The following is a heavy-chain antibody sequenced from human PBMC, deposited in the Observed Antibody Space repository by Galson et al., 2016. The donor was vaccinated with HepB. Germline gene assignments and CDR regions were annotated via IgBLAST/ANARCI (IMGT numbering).Heavy chain of an antibody. J-gene: IGHJ6*02. CDR1: GFSFSAYW. CDR2: IKQDGSEK. D-gene: IGHD1-14*01. V-gene: IGHV3-7*03. CDR3: ARDRLTSVTRHWTGTTYSYYGMDV. Sequence: LRLSCAASGFSFSAYWMSWVRQSPGKGLAWVANIKQDGSEKYYVDSVKGRFTISRDNARNSLYLQVNGLRADDTAVYYCARDRLTSVTRHWTGTTYSYYGMDVWG.